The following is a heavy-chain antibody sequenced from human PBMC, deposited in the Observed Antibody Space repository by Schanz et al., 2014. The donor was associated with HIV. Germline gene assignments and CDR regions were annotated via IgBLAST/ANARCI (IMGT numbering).Heavy chain of an antibody. V-gene: IGHV3-74*01. CDR3: ARERWGGNIASHYYAMDV. CDR1: GFTFSDHW. J-gene: IGHJ6*02. CDR2: IQSDGPTT. D-gene: IGHD2-15*01. Sequence: EVQLVESGGGLVQPGGSLRLSCAASGFTFSDHWLHWVRQAPGKGLEWVSRIQSDGPTTTYADSVKGRFTISRDNAKSTLYLQMNSLRVDDTAVYFCARERWGGNIASHYYAMDVWGQGTTVTVSS.